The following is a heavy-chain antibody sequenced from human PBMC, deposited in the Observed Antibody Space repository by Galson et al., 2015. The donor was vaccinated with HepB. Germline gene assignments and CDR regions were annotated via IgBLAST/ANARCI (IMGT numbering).Heavy chain of an antibody. J-gene: IGHJ5*02. CDR3: ARDRRMSCGGDCCGFDP. V-gene: IGHV3-33*08. D-gene: IGHD2-21*02. CDR1: GFTFSSYG. CDR2: IWYDGSNK. Sequence: SLRLSCAASGFTFSSYGMHWVRQAPGKGLEWVAVIWYDGSNKYYADSVKGRFTISRDNSKNTLYLQMNSLRAEDTAVYYCARDRRMSCGGDCCGFDPWGQGTLVTVSS.